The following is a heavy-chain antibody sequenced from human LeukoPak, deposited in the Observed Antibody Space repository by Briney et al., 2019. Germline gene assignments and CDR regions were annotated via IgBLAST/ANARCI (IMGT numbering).Heavy chain of an antibody. CDR3: ARDLRSRRNWFDP. J-gene: IGHJ5*02. Sequence: PGGSLRLSCAASGFTFSSYSMNWVRQAPGKGLEWVSYISSSSSTLYYADSVKGRFTISRDNAKNSLYLQMNSLRAEDTAVYYCARDLRSRRNWFDPWGQGTLVTVSS. CDR1: GFTFSSYS. V-gene: IGHV3-48*04. CDR2: ISSSSSTL.